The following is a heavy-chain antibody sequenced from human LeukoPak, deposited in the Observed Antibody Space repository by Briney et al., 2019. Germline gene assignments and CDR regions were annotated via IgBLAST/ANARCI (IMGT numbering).Heavy chain of an antibody. V-gene: IGHV1-58*01. CDR1: VFTFTSSA. J-gene: IGHJ3*02. Sequence: TSVKVSCKASVFTFTSSAVQWVRQARGQRLEWIGWIVVGSGNTNYAQKFQERVTITRDMSTSTAYMELSSLRSEDTAVYYCAANRIDYGDYGGAFDIWGQGTMVTVSS. D-gene: IGHD4-17*01. CDR3: AANRIDYGDYGGAFDI. CDR2: IVVGSGNT.